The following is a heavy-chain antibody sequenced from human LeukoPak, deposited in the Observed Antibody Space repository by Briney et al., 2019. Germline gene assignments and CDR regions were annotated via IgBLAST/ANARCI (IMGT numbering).Heavy chain of an antibody. V-gene: IGHV1-46*01. D-gene: IGHD2-2*01. CDR3: ARDSSSSSLADP. CDR1: GYTFTRSF. CDR2: INPSGGSP. J-gene: IGHJ5*02. Sequence: GASVKVSCKASGYTFTRSFMHWVRQAPGQGLEWMGIINPSGGSPTYAQKFQGRVTMTRDTSTSTVYMELSSLRSEDTAMYYCARDSSSSSLADPWGQGTLVTVSS.